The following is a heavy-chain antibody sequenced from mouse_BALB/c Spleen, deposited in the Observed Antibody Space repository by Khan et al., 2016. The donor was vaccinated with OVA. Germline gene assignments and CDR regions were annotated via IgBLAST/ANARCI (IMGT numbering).Heavy chain of an antibody. CDR3: AKSPYGNFAY. D-gene: IGHD2-1*01. Sequence: EVELVESGGGLVKPGGSLKLSCAASGFTFSTYAMSWIRQTPEKRLEWVATINSDGDYTYYPDSVTGRFTISRDNAKNTLYLQMRSLRSEDTAMYYCAKSPYGNFAYWGHGTMVTVSA. V-gene: IGHV5-9-3*01. CDR2: INSDGDYT. J-gene: IGHJ3*01. CDR1: GFTFSTYA.